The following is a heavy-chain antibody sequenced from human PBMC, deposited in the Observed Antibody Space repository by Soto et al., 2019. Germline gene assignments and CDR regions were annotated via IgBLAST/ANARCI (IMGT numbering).Heavy chain of an antibody. CDR1: GFIFKNYG. CDR2: ISEDGSSK. D-gene: IGHD5-12*01. Sequence: QVQVVESGGGVAQPGRSLRLSCTVSGFIFKNYGMQWVRQAPGKGLEWVAVISEDGSSKYYADSVKGRFTISRDNSVNTVYLPMNSVRAEDTAVYYCRKGCGRGFDLCDSWGQGTLVTVAS. V-gene: IGHV3-30*18. CDR3: RKGCGRGFDLCDS. J-gene: IGHJ4*02.